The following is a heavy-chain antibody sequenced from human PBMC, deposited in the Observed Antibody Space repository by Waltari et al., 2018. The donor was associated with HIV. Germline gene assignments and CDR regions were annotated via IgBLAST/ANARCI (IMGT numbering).Heavy chain of an antibody. J-gene: IGHJ4*02. D-gene: IGHD1-26*01. CDR2: ISGSGRTL. CDR1: GFTFDDYA. CDR3: ARDLFIVGRNSGAFDY. Sequence: EVQLVDSGGGLVQPGGSLRLSCAPSGFTFDDYALTWVRQAPGKALEWISYISGSGRTLYYADSVKGRFTISRDNAKNSLYLEMNSLRAEDTAVYYCARDLFIVGRNSGAFDYWGQGTLVTVSS. V-gene: IGHV3-48*03.